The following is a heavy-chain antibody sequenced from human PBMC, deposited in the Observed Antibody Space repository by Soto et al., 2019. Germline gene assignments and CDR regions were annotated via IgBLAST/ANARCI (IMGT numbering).Heavy chain of an antibody. J-gene: IGHJ6*02. CDR2: MNPINGAT. CDR3: GRGPSPRAPAGGTPYYYAMDV. CDR1: GYTFTAYD. V-gene: IGHV1-8*02. Sequence: ASVKVSCKASGYTFTAYDINWVRQASGQGLEWMGWMNPINGATGTARRFQGRVSLSRNTATGTAYLELTSLRSDDTAVYYCGRGPSPRAPAGGTPYYYAMDVWGQGTTVTVS. D-gene: IGHD6-13*01.